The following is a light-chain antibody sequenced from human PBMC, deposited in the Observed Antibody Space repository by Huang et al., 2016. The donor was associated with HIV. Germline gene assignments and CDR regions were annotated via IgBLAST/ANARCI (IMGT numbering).Light chain of an antibody. CDR2: GAS. CDR1: QIINKY. CDR3: QQSYNIPRT. J-gene: IGKJ2*01. Sequence: DIQMTQAPPPLSAAVGDRVIITCRASQIINKYLNWYQQMPGRAPKLLIAGASSLQGGVSSRFSGSGSGTDFTLTIRDLQPEDTATYHCQQSYNIPRTFGQGTLLEI. V-gene: IGKV1-39*01.